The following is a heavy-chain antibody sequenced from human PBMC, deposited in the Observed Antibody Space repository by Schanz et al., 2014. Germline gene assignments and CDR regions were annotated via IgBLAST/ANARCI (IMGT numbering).Heavy chain of an antibody. J-gene: IGHJ4*02. Sequence: EVQLVESGGGLIQPGGSLRLSCAASGFTFSSYAMSWVRQAPGKGLEWVSTISASGGSTYYADSVKGRFTISRDNSKTTLSLQMNSLRAEDTAVYYCAKDPSHGDYDYYFDYWGQGTLXTVSS. V-gene: IGHV3-23*04. D-gene: IGHD3-22*01. CDR2: ISASGGST. CDR1: GFTFSSYA. CDR3: AKDPSHGDYDYYFDY.